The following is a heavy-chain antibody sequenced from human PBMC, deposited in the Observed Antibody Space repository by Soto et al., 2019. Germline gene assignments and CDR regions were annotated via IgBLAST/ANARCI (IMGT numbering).Heavy chain of an antibody. CDR2: IWYDGSNK. Sequence: PGGSLRLSCAASGFTFSSYGMHWVRQAPGKGLEWVAVIWYDGSNKYYADSVKGRFTISRDNSKNTLYLQMNSLRAEDTAAYYCARDGVVAATPYYYYYGMDVWGQGTTVTVSS. CDR3: ARDGVVAATPYYYYYGMDV. D-gene: IGHD2-15*01. CDR1: GFTFSSYG. J-gene: IGHJ6*02. V-gene: IGHV3-33*01.